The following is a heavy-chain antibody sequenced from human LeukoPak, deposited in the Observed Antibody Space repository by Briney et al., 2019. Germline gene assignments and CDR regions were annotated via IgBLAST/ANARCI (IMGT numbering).Heavy chain of an antibody. CDR1: GGSISSGDYY. CDR3: ARGVGSSWYGD. J-gene: IGHJ4*02. CDR2: IYYSGST. Sequence: LQTLSLTCTVSGGSISSGDYYWTWIRQPPGKGLEWIGYIYYSGSTYYNPSLKSRLTISVDTSKKQFSLKLTSVTAADAAVYFCARGVGSSWYGDWGQGTLVTVSS. V-gene: IGHV4-30-4*01. D-gene: IGHD6-13*01.